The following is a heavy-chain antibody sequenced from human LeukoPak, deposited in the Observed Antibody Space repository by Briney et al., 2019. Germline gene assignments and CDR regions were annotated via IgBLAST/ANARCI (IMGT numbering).Heavy chain of an antibody. CDR1: GGSFSGYY. CDR3: ARGVCSSTSCWRSGWFDP. CDR2: INHSGST. V-gene: IGHV4-34*01. D-gene: IGHD2-2*01. Sequence: SETLSLTCAVYGGSFSGYYWSWIRQPPGKGLEWIGEINHSGSTNYNPSLKSRVTISVDTSKNQFSLKLSSVTAAGTAVYYCARGVCSSTSCWRSGWFDPWGQGTLVTVSS. J-gene: IGHJ5*02.